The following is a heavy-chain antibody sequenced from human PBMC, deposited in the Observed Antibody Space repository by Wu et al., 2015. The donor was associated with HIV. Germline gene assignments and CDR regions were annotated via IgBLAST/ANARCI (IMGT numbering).Heavy chain of an antibody. D-gene: IGHD2-2*01. CDR1: GGTFNSYV. CDR3: ALRGGXGVVVPGATYYYYYMDV. Sequence: QVQLVQSGAEVKKPGSSMKVSCKASGGTFNSYVISWVRQAPGQGLEWMGGIIPIFGTANLAQKFQGRLTIAADESTSTVYMELSSLRSEDTAVYYCALRGGXGVVVPGATYYYYYMDVWGKGTTVTVSS. CDR2: IIPIFGTA. J-gene: IGHJ6*03. V-gene: IGHV1-69*12.